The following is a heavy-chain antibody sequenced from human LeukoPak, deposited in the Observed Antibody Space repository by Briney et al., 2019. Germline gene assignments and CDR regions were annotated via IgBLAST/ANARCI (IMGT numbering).Heavy chain of an antibody. CDR2: IYYSGST. J-gene: IGHJ4*02. Sequence: SQTLSLTCTVSGGSISRGDYYWSWIRQPPGKGLEWIGYIYYSGSTYYNPSLKSRVTISVDTSKNQFSLKLSSVTAADTAVYYCARGGYCSSTSCDVGDYWGQGTLVTVSS. D-gene: IGHD2-2*01. CDR3: ARGGYCSSTSCDVGDY. CDR1: GGSISRGDYY. V-gene: IGHV4-30-4*01.